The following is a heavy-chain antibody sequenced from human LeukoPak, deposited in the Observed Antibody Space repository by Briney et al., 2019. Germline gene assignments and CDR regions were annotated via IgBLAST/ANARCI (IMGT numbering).Heavy chain of an antibody. Sequence: ASVKVSCKASGYTFTGYYMHWVRQATGQGLEWMGWMNPNSGNTGYAQKFQGRVTMTRNTSISTAYMELSSLRSEDTAVYYCARALFLPYYDSSGYQNWYAFDIWGQGTMVTVSS. CDR2: MNPNSGNT. V-gene: IGHV1-8*02. J-gene: IGHJ3*02. CDR3: ARALFLPYYDSSGYQNWYAFDI. D-gene: IGHD3-22*01. CDR1: GYTFTGYY.